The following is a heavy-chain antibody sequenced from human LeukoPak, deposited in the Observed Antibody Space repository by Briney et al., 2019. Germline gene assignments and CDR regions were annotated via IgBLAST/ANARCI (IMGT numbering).Heavy chain of an antibody. J-gene: IGHJ4*02. Sequence: GRSLRLSCAASGFTFSSYGMHWVRQAPGKGLEWVAVIWYDGSNKYYADSVKGRFTISRDNSKNTLYLQMNSLRAEDTAVYYCARGLRFGELLVSSWTSTGEFDYWGQGTLVTVSS. CDR3: ARGLRFGELLVSSWTSTGEFDY. V-gene: IGHV3-33*01. CDR1: GFTFSSYG. CDR2: IWYDGSNK. D-gene: IGHD3-10*01.